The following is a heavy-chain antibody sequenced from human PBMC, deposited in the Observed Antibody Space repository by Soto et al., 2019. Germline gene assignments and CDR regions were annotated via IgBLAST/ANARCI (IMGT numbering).Heavy chain of an antibody. J-gene: IGHJ5*02. D-gene: IGHD2-2*01. CDR3: ARGHHIVVVPAAIVNWFDP. V-gene: IGHV4-34*01. CDR2: INHSGST. Sequence: SETLSLTCAVYGGSFSGYYWSWIRQPPGKGLEWIGEINHSGSTNYNPSLKSRVTTSVDTSKNQFSLKLSSVTAADTAVYYCARGHHIVVVPAAIVNWFDPWGQGTLVTVSS. CDR1: GGSFSGYY.